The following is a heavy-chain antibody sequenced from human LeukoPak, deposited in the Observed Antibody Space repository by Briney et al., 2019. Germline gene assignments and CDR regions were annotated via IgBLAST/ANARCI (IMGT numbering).Heavy chain of an antibody. Sequence: PGGPLRLSCAASGFTFSSYSMNWVRQAPGKGLEWVSSISSSSSYIYYADSVKGRFTISRDNAKNSLYLQMNSLRAEDTAVYYCARDQMGGATTCFDYWGQGTLVTVSS. D-gene: IGHD1-26*01. CDR1: GFTFSSYS. CDR3: ARDQMGGATTCFDY. CDR2: ISSSSSYI. J-gene: IGHJ4*02. V-gene: IGHV3-21*01.